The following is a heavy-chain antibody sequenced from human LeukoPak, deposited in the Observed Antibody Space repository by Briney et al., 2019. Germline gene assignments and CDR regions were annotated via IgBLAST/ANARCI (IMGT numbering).Heavy chain of an antibody. D-gene: IGHD1-26*01. CDR3: ARGIAGWGARGWFDP. CDR2: INPNSGGT. Sequence: GASVKVSCKASGYTFTGYYMHWVRQAPGQGLEWMGWINPNSGGTNYAQKFQGRVTMTRDTSISTAYMELSRLRSDDTAVYYCARGIAGWGARGWFDPWGQGTLVTVSS. J-gene: IGHJ5*02. V-gene: IGHV1-2*02. CDR1: GYTFTGYY.